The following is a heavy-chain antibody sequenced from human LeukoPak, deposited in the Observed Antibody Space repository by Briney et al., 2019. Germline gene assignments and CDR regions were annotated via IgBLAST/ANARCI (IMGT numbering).Heavy chain of an antibody. V-gene: IGHV4-61*02. CDR2: IYTSGST. Sequence: TLSLTCTVSGGSISSGSYYWSWIRQPAGKGLEWIGRIYTSGSTNYNPSLKSRVTISVDTSKNQFSLKLSSVTAADTAVYYCAKAEGYDFWSFYLFDYWGQGTLVSVSS. CDR1: GGSISSGSYY. J-gene: IGHJ4*02. D-gene: IGHD3-3*01. CDR3: AKAEGYDFWSFYLFDY.